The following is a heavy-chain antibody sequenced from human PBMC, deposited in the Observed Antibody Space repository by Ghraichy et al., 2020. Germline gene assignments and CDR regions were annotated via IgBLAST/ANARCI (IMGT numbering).Heavy chain of an antibody. Sequence: SVKVSCKASGFTFTSSAVQWVRQARGQRLEWIGWIVVGSGNTNYAQKFQERVTITRDMSTSTAYMELSSLRSEDTAVYYCVYSSSSSYYYMDVWGKGTTVTVSS. V-gene: IGHV1-58*01. CDR3: VYSSSSSYYYMDV. CDR1: GFTFTSSA. CDR2: IVVGSGNT. J-gene: IGHJ6*03. D-gene: IGHD6-6*01.